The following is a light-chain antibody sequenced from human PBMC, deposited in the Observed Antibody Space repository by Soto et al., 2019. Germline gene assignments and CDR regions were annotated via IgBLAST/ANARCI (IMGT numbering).Light chain of an antibody. CDR3: QSYDSSLSSVV. J-gene: IGLJ2*01. V-gene: IGLV1-40*01. Sequence: QSVLTQPPSVSGAPGQRVTISCTGSSSNIGAGYDVHWYQQLPGTAPKLLIYGNSNRPSGVPDRFSGSKSGTSASLAITGLHAEDAAYYCCQSYDSSLSSVVFGGGTKLTVL. CDR2: GNS. CDR1: SSNIGAGYD.